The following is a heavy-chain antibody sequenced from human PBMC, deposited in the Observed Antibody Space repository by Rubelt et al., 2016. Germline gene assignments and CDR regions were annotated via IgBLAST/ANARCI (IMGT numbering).Heavy chain of an antibody. D-gene: IGHD3/OR15-3a*01. Sequence: QLQLQESGPGLVKPSETLSLTCTVSGGSISSSSYYWGWIRQPPGKGLEWIGSIYYSGSTHYNPSLKSRVTISADRSKNQLSLKLSSVTAADTAVYYCASGTVYCDNWGQGTLVTVSS. CDR3: ASGTVYCDN. CDR2: IYYSGST. J-gene: IGHJ4*02. CDR1: GGSISSSSYY. V-gene: IGHV4-39*07.